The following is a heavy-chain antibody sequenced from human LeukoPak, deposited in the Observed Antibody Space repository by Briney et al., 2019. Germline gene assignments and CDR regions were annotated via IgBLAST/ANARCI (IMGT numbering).Heavy chain of an antibody. CDR1: GFTFSNYW. CDR2: IKEDGSEK. Sequence: GGSLRLSCAASGFTFSNYWLNWVRQAPGKGLEWVANIKEDGSEKYYVDSVKGRFTISRDNAKNSLFLQMNSLRAEDTAVYYCARTLRGGGALDYWGQGTLVTVSS. D-gene: IGHD3-16*01. V-gene: IGHV3-7*03. J-gene: IGHJ4*02. CDR3: ARTLRGGGALDY.